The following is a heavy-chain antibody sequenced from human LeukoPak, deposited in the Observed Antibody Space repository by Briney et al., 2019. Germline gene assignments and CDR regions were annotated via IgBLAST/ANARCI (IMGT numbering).Heavy chain of an antibody. Sequence: SSVKVSCKASGGTFSSYAISWVRQAPGQGLEWMGGIIPIFGTANYAQKFQGRVTITADESTSTAYMELSSLRSEDTAVYYCARSELPDCSSTSCYTPLFDYWGQGTLVTVSS. J-gene: IGHJ4*02. V-gene: IGHV1-69*01. CDR3: ARSELPDCSSTSCYTPLFDY. D-gene: IGHD2-2*02. CDR2: IIPIFGTA. CDR1: GGTFSSYA.